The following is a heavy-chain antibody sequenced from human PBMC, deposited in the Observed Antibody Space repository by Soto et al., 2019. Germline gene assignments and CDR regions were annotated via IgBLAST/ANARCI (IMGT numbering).Heavy chain of an antibody. J-gene: IGHJ6*02. CDR2: ISAYNGNT. CDR1: GYTFTSYG. Sequence: ASVKVSCKASGYTFTSYGISWVRQAPGQGLEWMGWISAYNGNTNYAQKLQGRVTMTTDTSTSTAYMELRSLRSDDTAVYYCASRSYGGYVSRGMDVWGQGTTVTVSS. D-gene: IGHD5-12*01. CDR3: ASRSYGGYVSRGMDV. V-gene: IGHV1-18*01.